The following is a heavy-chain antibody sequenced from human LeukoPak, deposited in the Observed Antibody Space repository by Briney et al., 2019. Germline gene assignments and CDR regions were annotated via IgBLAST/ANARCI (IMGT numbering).Heavy chain of an antibody. V-gene: IGHV3-15*01. CDR1: GFTFSNAW. CDR3: TTEGLYYDYVWGSYRYGDY. Sequence: GGSLRLSCAASGFTFSNAWMSWVRQAPGKGLEWVGRIKNKTDGGTTDYAAPVKGRLTISRDDSKNTLYLQMNSLKTEDTAVYYCTTEGLYYDYVWGSYRYGDYWGQGTLVTVSS. J-gene: IGHJ4*02. D-gene: IGHD3-16*02. CDR2: IKNKTDGGTT.